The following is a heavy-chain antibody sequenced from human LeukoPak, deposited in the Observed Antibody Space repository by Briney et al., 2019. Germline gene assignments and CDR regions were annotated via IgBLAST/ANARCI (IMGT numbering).Heavy chain of an antibody. Sequence: SETLSLTCTVSGGSISSGSYHWSWLRQPPGKGLEWIGRIYTSRSTNYNPSLKSRVTISVNTSKNQFSLKLSSVTAGDTAVYYCARVDYYDSSEINFAIWGHGTMVTVSS. J-gene: IGHJ3*02. CDR1: GGSISSGSYH. CDR3: ARVDYYDSSEINFAI. CDR2: IYTSRST. V-gene: IGHV4-61*02. D-gene: IGHD3-22*01.